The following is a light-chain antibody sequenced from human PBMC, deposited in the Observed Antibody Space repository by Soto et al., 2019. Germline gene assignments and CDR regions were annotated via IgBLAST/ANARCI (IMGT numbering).Light chain of an antibody. Sequence: QSALTQPASVSGSPGQSITISCTGTSSDVGGYNYVAWYQQHPGKAPKLMIYEVSNRPSGVSNRFSGSKSGNTDSLTISGLQAEEEADYYCSSYTSSSTRVFGTGTKLTVL. CDR3: SSYTSSSTRV. CDR2: EVS. CDR1: SSDVGGYNY. J-gene: IGLJ1*01. V-gene: IGLV2-14*01.